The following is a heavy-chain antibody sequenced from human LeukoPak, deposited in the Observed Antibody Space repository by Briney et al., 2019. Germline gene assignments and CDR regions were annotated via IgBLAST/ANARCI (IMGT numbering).Heavy chain of an antibody. V-gene: IGHV3-33*01. Sequence: PGGSLRLSCAASGFTFSSYGMHWVRQAPGKGLEWVAVIWYDGSNKYYADSAKGRFTISRDNSKNTLSLQMTSLTAEDPAVYHCASAGRYYDSSGLGGYWGQGTLVTVSS. CDR3: ASAGRYYDSSGLGGY. D-gene: IGHD3-22*01. CDR1: GFTFSSYG. J-gene: IGHJ4*02. CDR2: IWYDGSNK.